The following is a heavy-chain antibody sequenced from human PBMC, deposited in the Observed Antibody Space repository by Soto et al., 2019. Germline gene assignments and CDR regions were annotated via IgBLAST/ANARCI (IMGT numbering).Heavy chain of an antibody. CDR3: AQRGLRTVFGLGKTTAVYFDF. CDR1: GFSLTTSGVG. Sequence: QITLNESGPTQVKPRQTLTLTCTFSGFSLTTSGVGVGWIRQSPGKAPEWLALIYWDDDKRYSPSLKSRLTLNKETSKNPVGLTMAHFDPAGTATYYCAQRGLRTVFGLGKTTAVYFDFWGQGTPVAVS. CDR2: IYWDDDK. J-gene: IGHJ4*02. D-gene: IGHD3-3*01. V-gene: IGHV2-5*02.